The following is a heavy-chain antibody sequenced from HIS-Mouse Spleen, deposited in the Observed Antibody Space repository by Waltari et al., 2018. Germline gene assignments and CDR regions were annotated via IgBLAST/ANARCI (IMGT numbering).Heavy chain of an antibody. J-gene: IGHJ2*01. CDR1: CCSISRSSYY. D-gene: IGHD6-13*01. CDR2: IYYSGST. V-gene: IGHV4-39*07. CDR3: AREIPYSSSWYDWYFDL. Sequence: QLQLQESGPGLVKPSETLSLTCTVSCCSISRSSYYAGCIRQPPGKGLGWIGSIYYSGSTYYNPSLKSRVTISVDTSKNQFSLKLSSVTAADTAVYYCAREIPYSSSWYDWYFDLWGRGTLVTVSS.